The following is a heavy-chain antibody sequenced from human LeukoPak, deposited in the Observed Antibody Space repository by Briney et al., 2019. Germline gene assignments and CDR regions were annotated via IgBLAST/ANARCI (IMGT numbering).Heavy chain of an antibody. CDR1: GGTFSSYA. V-gene: IGHV1-69*13. CDR3: ARDRDSSGYYYVN. D-gene: IGHD3-22*01. CDR2: IIPIFGIA. J-gene: IGHJ4*02. Sequence: ASVKVSCKASGGTFSSYAISWVRQAPGQGLEWMGGIIPIFGIANYAQKFQGRVTITADESTSTAYMELSSLRSEDTAVYYCARDRDSSGYYYVNWGQGTLVTVSS.